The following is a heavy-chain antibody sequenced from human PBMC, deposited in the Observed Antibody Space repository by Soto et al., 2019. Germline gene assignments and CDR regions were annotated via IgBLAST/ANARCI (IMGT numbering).Heavy chain of an antibody. Sequence: QAQLQESGPGLVKPSETLSLTCSVSGGSFSSYYWTWIRQPAGKGLEWIGRIYTSGNTNYTPPLKSRVTMSADTSKNQFSLRLRSVTAADTAVYYCARGVRDGYYGMDVWGPGATVTVSS. CDR3: ARGVRDGYYGMDV. V-gene: IGHV4-4*07. D-gene: IGHD3-16*02. J-gene: IGHJ6*02. CDR1: GGSFSSYY. CDR2: IYTSGNT.